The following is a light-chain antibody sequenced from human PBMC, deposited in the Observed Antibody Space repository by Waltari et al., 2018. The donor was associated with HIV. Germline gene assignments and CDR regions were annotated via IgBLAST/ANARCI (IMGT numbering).Light chain of an antibody. CDR2: DAS. Sequence: DIVMTQSPDSLSASVGDRVTITCQASQDISNYLNWYQQKPGKAPKLLIYDASNLETGVPSRFSGSGSGTDFTFTISSLQPEDIATYYCQQYDNLPLMYTFGQGTKLEIK. CDR3: QQYDNLPLMYT. CDR1: QDISNY. V-gene: IGKV1-33*01. J-gene: IGKJ2*01.